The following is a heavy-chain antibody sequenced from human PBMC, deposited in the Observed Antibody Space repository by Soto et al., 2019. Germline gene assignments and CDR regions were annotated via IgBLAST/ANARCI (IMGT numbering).Heavy chain of an antibody. CDR2: IKGDEITT. D-gene: IGHD3-3*01. Sequence: EVQLVESGGGLVQPGGSLRLSCAASGFTFSSYWIHWVRQAPGEGLVWVSRIKGDEITTNYADSVKGRFTISRDNAKNTVCLQMNSLRAEDTAVYYCARGAFGAYYLDSWGQGTLVTVSS. V-gene: IGHV3-74*01. CDR3: ARGAFGAYYLDS. J-gene: IGHJ4*02. CDR1: GFTFSSYW.